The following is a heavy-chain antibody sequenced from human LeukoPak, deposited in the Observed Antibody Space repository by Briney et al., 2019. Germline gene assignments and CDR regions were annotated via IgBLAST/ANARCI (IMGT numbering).Heavy chain of an antibody. CDR2: IYSGGST. J-gene: IGHJ6*02. CDR1: GFTVCSNY. Sequence: GGSLRLSCAASGFTVCSNYMSWVRQAPGKGLEWVSVIYSGGSTYYADSVKGRFTISRDNSKNTLYLQMNSLRAEDTAVYYCASTVTTPYYYYGMDVWGQGTTVTVSS. D-gene: IGHD4-17*01. CDR3: ASTVTTPYYYYGMDV. V-gene: IGHV3-66*01.